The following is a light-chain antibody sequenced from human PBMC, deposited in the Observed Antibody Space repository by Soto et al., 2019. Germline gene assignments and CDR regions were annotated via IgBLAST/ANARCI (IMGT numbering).Light chain of an antibody. CDR2: KAS. V-gene: IGKV1-5*03. Sequence: DIQMTQSPSTLSASVGDRVTITCRASQSISNWLAWYQQKPGKAPKLLIYKASTLGSEVPSRFSGSGSGTEFTLTISSLQPDDFATYYCQQYNSYGTFGQGTKVEIK. CDR3: QQYNSYGT. CDR1: QSISNW. J-gene: IGKJ1*01.